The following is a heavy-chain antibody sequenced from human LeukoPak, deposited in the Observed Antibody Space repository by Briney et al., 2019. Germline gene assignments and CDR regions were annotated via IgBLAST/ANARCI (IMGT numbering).Heavy chain of an antibody. CDR2: ISSSSSYI. V-gene: IGHV3-21*01. CDR1: GCTFSSYS. D-gene: IGHD3-10*01. CDR3: ASGSGFLFDY. Sequence: GGSLRLSCAASGCTFSSYSMNGVRQAPGKGLEGVSSISSSSSYIYYADSVKGPFTISRDNAKNSLYLQMNSLRAEDTAVYYCASGSGFLFDYWGLGTLVTVSS. J-gene: IGHJ4*02.